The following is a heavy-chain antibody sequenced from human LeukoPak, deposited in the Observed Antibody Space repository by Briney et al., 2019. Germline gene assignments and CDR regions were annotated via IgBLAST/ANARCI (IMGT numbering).Heavy chain of an antibody. J-gene: IGHJ4*02. CDR3: ARVRAVAGTPFDY. CDR1: GFSISSGYY. V-gene: IGHV4-38-2*02. Sequence: SGTPSLTCSVSGFSISSGYYWGWIPQPPGEGVEWIWSIYHSGSTYYNPSLKSRVTISLDTSKNQFSLKVRSVTAADTAVYYCARVRAVAGTPFDYWGQGTLVTVSS. D-gene: IGHD6-19*01. CDR2: IYHSGST.